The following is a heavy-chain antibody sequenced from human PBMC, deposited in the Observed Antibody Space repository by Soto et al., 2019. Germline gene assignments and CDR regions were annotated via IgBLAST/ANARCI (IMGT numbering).Heavy chain of an antibody. CDR3: ARGGLQPKEGIDY. D-gene: IGHD1-1*01. V-gene: IGHV1-69*13. J-gene: IGHJ4*02. Sequence: GASVKVSCKASGGTFSSYAISWVRQAPGQGLEWMGGIIPIFGTANYAQKFQGRVTITADESTSTAYKELSSLRSEDTAVYYCARGGLQPKEGIDYWGQGSLVTVSS. CDR2: IIPIFGTA. CDR1: GGTFSSYA.